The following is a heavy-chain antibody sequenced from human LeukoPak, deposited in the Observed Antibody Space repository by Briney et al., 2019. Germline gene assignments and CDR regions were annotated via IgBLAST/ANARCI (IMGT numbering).Heavy chain of an antibody. J-gene: IGHJ4*02. CDR3: ARDRAVDTAMVFDY. CDR2: ISYDGSNK. CDR1: GFTFSSYA. D-gene: IGHD5-18*01. V-gene: IGHV3-30-3*01. Sequence: GGSLRLSCAASGFTFSSYAMHWVRQAPGKGLEWVAVISYDGSNKYYADSVKGRFTISRDNSKNTLYLQMNSLRAEDTAVYYCARDRAVDTAMVFDYWGQGTLVTVSS.